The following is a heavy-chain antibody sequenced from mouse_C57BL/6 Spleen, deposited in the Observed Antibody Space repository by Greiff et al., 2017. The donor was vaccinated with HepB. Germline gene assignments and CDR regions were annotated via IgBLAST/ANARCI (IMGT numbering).Heavy chain of an antibody. CDR1: GFNIKNTY. CDR2: IDPANGNT. Sequence: EVKVVESVAELVRPGASVKLSCTASGFNIKNTYMHWVKQRPEQGLEWIGRIDPANGNTKYAPKFQGKATITADTSSNTAYLQLSSLTSEDTAIYYCARDYYGSSYWYFDVWGTGTTVTVSS. J-gene: IGHJ1*03. D-gene: IGHD1-1*01. V-gene: IGHV14-3*01. CDR3: ARDYYGSSYWYFDV.